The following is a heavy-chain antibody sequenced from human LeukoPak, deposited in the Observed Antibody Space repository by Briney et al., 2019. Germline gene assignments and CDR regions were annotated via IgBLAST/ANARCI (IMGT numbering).Heavy chain of an antibody. D-gene: IGHD4-11*01. CDR1: GFIFSNYG. V-gene: IGHV3-23*01. CDR2: ISGSVDST. J-gene: IGHJ4*02. CDR3: AKVYSNYGTVDY. Sequence: PGGSLRLSCAASGFIFSNYGMSWVRQAPGKGLEWVSAISGSVDSTYYADSVKGRFTISRDNSKNTLYLQMNSLRAEDTAVYYCAKVYSNYGTVDYCGQGTLVTVSS.